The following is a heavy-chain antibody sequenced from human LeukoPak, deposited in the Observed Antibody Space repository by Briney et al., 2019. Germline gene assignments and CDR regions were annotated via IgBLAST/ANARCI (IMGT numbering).Heavy chain of an antibody. D-gene: IGHD5-18*01. J-gene: IGHJ4*02. Sequence: SETLSLTCTVSGGSISSYYWSWIRQPPGKGREWIVYIYFSVRKNFNPSLKSRVAISVDTSKNQFSLKLSSVTAADTAVYYCARGDRRRGYSYGNFDYWGQGTLVTVSS. CDR1: GGSISSYY. CDR2: IYFSVRK. V-gene: IGHV4-59*01. CDR3: ARGDRRRGYSYGNFDY.